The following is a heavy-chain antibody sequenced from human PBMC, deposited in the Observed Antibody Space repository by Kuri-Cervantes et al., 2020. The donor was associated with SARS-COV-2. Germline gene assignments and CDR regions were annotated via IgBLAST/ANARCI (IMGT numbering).Heavy chain of an antibody. J-gene: IGHJ6*02. D-gene: IGHD4-17*01. V-gene: IGHV5-51*01. CDR1: GYSFTSYW. CDR2: IYPGDSDT. Sequence: GGSLRLSCKGSGYSFTSYWIGWVRQMPGKGLEWMGIIYPGDSDTRYSPSFQGQVTISADKSISTAYLQWSCLKASDTAMYYCARQSRGATATVTTDYYYYGMDVWGQGTTVTVSS. CDR3: ARQSRGATATVTTDYYYYGMDV.